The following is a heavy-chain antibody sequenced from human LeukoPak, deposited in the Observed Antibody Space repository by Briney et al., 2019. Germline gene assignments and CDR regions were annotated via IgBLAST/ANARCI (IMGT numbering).Heavy chain of an antibody. J-gene: IGHJ4*02. V-gene: IGHV1-69*05. D-gene: IGHD3-22*01. CDR3: AREFQNRGYYDSSGPAY. Sequence: SVKVSCKASGGTFSSYAISWVRQAPGQGLEWMGGIIPTFGTANYAQKFQGRVTITTDESTSTAYMELSSLRSEDTAVYYCAREFQNRGYYDSSGPAYWGQGTLVTVSS. CDR2: IIPTFGTA. CDR1: GGTFSSYA.